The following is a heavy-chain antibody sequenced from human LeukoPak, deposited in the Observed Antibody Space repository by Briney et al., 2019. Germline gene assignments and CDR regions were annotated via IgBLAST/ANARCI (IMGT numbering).Heavy chain of an antibody. D-gene: IGHD2-2*01. CDR3: ARSGPYCSSTSCYYYYYMDV. J-gene: IGHJ6*03. CDR2: INHSGST. CDR1: GGSFSGYY. Sequence: PSETLSLTCAVYGGSFSGYYWSWIRQPPGKGLEWIGEINHSGSTNYNPSLKSRVTISVDTSKNQFSLKLSSVTAADTAVYYCARSGPYCSSTSCYYYYYMDVWGKGTTVTISS. V-gene: IGHV4-34*01.